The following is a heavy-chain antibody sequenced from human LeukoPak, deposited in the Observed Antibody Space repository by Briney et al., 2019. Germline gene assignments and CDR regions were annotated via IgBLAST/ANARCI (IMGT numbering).Heavy chain of an antibody. CDR2: INQDGGEK. V-gene: IGHV3-7*02. CDR1: GFTFSRYW. D-gene: IGHD6-13*01. CDR3: AELDSSSPRN. Sequence: GGSLRLSCAASGFTFSRYWMTWVRQAPGKGLEWVANINQDGGEKYYVDSVKGRFTISRDNAKNSLFLQVNSLRAEDTAGYYCAELDSSSPRNWGQGTLVTVSS. J-gene: IGHJ4*02.